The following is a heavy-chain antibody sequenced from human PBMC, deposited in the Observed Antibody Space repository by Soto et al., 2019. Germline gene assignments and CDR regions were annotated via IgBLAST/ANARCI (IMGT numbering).Heavy chain of an antibody. CDR2: IYYSGRT. Sequence: SETLSLTCTGSGVSISRYAWRWIRQPPGKGLGWVGYIYYSGRTNYNPSLKSRVTISVDTSKNQFSLKLSSVTAADTAVYYCARAGSTSVGDYFDYWGQGTLVTVS. D-gene: IGHD2-2*01. J-gene: IGHJ4*02. CDR3: ARAGSTSVGDYFDY. V-gene: IGHV4-59*01. CDR1: GVSISRYA.